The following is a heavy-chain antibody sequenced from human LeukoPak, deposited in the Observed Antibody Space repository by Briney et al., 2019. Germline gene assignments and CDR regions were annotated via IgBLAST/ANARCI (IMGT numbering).Heavy chain of an antibody. D-gene: IGHD1-26*01. Sequence: HPSETLSLTCTVSGGSMNSGTPYWNWVRQPAGKRLEWIGRVYRTGGTAYNPTLMNRVTLSIDTSKNQFSLKLTSVTAADTAVYYCAREIPPKWEPASYFDSWGQGILVTVSS. CDR1: GGSMNSGTPY. CDR3: AREIPPKWEPASYFDS. V-gene: IGHV4-61*02. CDR2: VYRTGGT. J-gene: IGHJ4*02.